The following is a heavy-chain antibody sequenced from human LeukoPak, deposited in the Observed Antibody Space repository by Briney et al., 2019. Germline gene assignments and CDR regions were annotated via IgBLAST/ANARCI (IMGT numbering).Heavy chain of an antibody. D-gene: IGHD1-1*01. Sequence: SETLSLTCTVSGGSISSSSYYWSWIRQPPGKGLEWIGYIYYSGSTNYNPSLKSRVTISVDTSKNQFSLKLSSVTAADTAVYYCARGGNWNDVLDYWGQGTLVTVSS. CDR1: GGSISSSSYY. CDR2: IYYSGST. V-gene: IGHV4-61*01. CDR3: ARGGNWNDVLDY. J-gene: IGHJ4*02.